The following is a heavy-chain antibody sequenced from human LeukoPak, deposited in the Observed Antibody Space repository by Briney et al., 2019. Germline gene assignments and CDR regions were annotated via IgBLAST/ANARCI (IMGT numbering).Heavy chain of an antibody. CDR3: ARNMGDY. Sequence: PGGSLRLSCAASGXTFSTYWMTWVRQAPGKGLEWVANIKQDGSEKYYVDSVKGRFTISRDNAKNSLFLQMNSLRAEDTAVYYCARNMGDYWGQGTLVTVSS. CDR2: IKQDGSEK. D-gene: IGHD2/OR15-2a*01. J-gene: IGHJ4*02. V-gene: IGHV3-7*04. CDR1: GXTFSTYW.